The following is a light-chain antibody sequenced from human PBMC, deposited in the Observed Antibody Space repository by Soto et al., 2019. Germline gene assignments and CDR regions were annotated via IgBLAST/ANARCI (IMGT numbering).Light chain of an antibody. CDR3: QQYNNWPWT. CDR2: GTS. J-gene: IGKJ1*01. CDR1: QSVSSD. Sequence: EIVLTPSPATLSVSPVDRATLSCRASQSVSSDLAWYQQKPGQAPRLLIYGTSSRATGVPARFSGSGSGTEFTLTISSLQAEDFAVYYCQQYNNWPWTFGQGTKVDIK. V-gene: IGKV3-15*01.